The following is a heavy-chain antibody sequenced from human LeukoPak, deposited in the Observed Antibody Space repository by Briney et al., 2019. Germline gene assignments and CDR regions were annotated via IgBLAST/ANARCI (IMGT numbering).Heavy chain of an antibody. J-gene: IGHJ4*02. V-gene: IGHV1-2*02. D-gene: IGHD6-13*01. CDR1: GYTFTGYY. Sequence: GASVKVSCKASGYTFTGYYMHWVRQAPGQGLEWMGWINPNSGGTNYAQKFQGRVTMTRDTSIGTAYMELSRLRSDDTAVYYCARDLGIEAAGYDYWGQGTLVTVSS. CDR2: INPNSGGT. CDR3: ARDLGIEAAGYDY.